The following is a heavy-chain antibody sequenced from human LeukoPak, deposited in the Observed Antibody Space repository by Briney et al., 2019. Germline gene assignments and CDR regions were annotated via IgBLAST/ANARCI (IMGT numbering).Heavy chain of an antibody. Sequence: GGSLRLSCAASGFTFSSYAMSWVRQAPGKGLEWVSAISGSGGSTHYADSVKGRSTISRDNSKNTLYLQMNSLRAEDTAVYYCAKEGFRYYGSGLNWFDPWGQGTLVTVSS. CDR2: ISGSGGST. CDR1: GFTFSSYA. D-gene: IGHD3-10*01. V-gene: IGHV3-23*01. CDR3: AKEGFRYYGSGLNWFDP. J-gene: IGHJ5*02.